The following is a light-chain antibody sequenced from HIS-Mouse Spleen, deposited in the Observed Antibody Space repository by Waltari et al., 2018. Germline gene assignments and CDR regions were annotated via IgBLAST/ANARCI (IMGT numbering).Light chain of an antibody. CDR2: GAS. J-gene: IGKJ3*01. Sequence: EIVLTQSPGTLSLSPGERATLSCRASQSVSSSYLAWYQQKPGQAPRLLIYGASSRATGIPDFTLTISRLEPEEFAVYYCQQYGSSPFTFGPGTKVDIK. CDR1: QSVSSSY. V-gene: IGKV3-20*01. CDR3: QQYGSSPFT.